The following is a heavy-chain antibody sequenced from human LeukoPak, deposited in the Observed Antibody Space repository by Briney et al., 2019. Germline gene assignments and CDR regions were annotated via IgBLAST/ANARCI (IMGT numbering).Heavy chain of an antibody. CDR3: ARDTYYYDSSGYLN. V-gene: IGHV1-69*13. CDR1: GGTFSSYA. Sequence: ASVKVSCKASGGTFSSYAISWVRQAPGQGLEWMGGIIPIFGTANYAQKFQGRVTTTADESTSTAYMELSSLRSEDTAVYYCARDTYYYDSSGYLNWGQGTLVTVSS. D-gene: IGHD3-22*01. CDR2: IIPIFGTA. J-gene: IGHJ4*02.